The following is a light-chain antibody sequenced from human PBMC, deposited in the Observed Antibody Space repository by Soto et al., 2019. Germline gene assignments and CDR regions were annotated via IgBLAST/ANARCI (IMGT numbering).Light chain of an antibody. CDR3: QQRSNWPPIT. CDR2: GAS. Sequence: EIVLTQSPGTLSLSPGERATLSCRAIQSVRSDYLAWYQQKPGQAPRLHIYGASTRATGIPARFSGSGSGTDFTLTISSLEPEDFAVYYCQQRSNWPPITFGQGTRLEI. CDR1: QSVRSDY. J-gene: IGKJ5*01. V-gene: IGKV3-11*01.